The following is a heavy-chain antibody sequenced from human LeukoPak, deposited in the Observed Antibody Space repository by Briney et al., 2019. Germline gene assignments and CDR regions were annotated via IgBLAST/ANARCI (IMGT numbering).Heavy chain of an antibody. CDR2: IRSETHGGTT. D-gene: IGHD3-10*01. Sequence: GESLRLSCAASGFTFSSAWMNWVRQAPGKGLEWVGRIRSETHGGTTDYAAPVSGRFTISRDDSKNALYLQMYSLKVEDTAVYYCTPLWFGEYLGDYWGQGTLVTVSS. J-gene: IGHJ4*02. V-gene: IGHV3-15*07. CDR3: TPLWFGEYLGDY. CDR1: GFTFSSAW.